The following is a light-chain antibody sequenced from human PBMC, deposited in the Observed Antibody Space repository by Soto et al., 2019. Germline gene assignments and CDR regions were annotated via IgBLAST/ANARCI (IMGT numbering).Light chain of an antibody. V-gene: IGLV2-8*01. J-gene: IGLJ1*01. Sequence: QSALTQPPSASGSPGQSVTISCTGTNSDVGGYNYVSWYQQYPGKAPKLIIYEVNERPSGVPDRFSGSKAGNTASLTVSGLQTADEADYYCSSYAGSNYYVFGTGTKVTVL. CDR3: SSYAGSNYYV. CDR2: EVN. CDR1: NSDVGGYNY.